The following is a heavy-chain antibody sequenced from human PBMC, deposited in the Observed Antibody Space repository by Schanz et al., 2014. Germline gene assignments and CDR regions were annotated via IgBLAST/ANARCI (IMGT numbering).Heavy chain of an antibody. V-gene: IGHV3-48*02. J-gene: IGHJ3*02. Sequence: EVQLVESGGGLVEPGGSLRLSCTASGFTFSHFNMNWVRQAPGKGLEWVSYSGTEIETIYYADSVKGRFTTYRDNAKNSLYLQMTTLRDDDTAVYYCARDGAGRAPDAFDIWGQGTMVTVSS. CDR1: GFTFSHFN. D-gene: IGHD1-26*01. CDR2: SGTEIETI. CDR3: ARDGAGRAPDAFDI.